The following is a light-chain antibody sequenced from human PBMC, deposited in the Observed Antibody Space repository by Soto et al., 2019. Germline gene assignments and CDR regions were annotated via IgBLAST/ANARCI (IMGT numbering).Light chain of an antibody. V-gene: IGKV1-12*01. J-gene: IGKJ2*01. Sequence: DIQLTQSPSTLSLSVVDVVTITCRASQTISSWLAWYQQKPGKAPKLLIYAASSLHRGAPSRFSGRGSGTDFSLTIRILEPEDFTTYYCQQNNSFPYTFGQGTKVDIK. CDR1: QTISSW. CDR2: AAS. CDR3: QQNNSFPYT.